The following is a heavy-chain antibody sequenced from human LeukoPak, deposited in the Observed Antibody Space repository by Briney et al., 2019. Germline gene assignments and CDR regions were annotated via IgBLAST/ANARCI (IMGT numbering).Heavy chain of an antibody. CDR2: NHYSGRT. V-gene: IGHV4-39*07. Sequence: PSETLSRTCTVSVGSITRSSYYWGWIRQPPGKGLEWIGRNHYSGRTYYNLSLKSRVTISVDTSKNQFSLKLSSVTAADTAVYYCARARSSWSYYFDYWGQGTLVTVSS. J-gene: IGHJ4*02. CDR1: VGSITRSSYY. CDR3: ARARSSWSYYFDY. D-gene: IGHD6-19*01.